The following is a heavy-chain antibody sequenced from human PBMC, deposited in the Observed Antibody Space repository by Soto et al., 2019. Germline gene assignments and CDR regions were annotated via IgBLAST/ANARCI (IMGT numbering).Heavy chain of an antibody. V-gene: IGHV4-34*01. Sequence: SETLSLTCAVYGGSFSGYYWSWIRQPPGKGLEWIGEINHSGSTNYNPSLKSRVTISVDASKNQFSLKLSSVTAADTAVYYCARRVQGTRDFQHWGQGTLVTVSS. CDR3: ARRVQGTRDFQH. CDR1: GGSFSGYY. CDR2: INHSGST. D-gene: IGHD1-1*01. J-gene: IGHJ1*01.